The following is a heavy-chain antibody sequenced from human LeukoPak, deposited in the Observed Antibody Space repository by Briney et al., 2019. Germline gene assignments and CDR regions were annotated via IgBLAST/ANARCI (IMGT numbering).Heavy chain of an antibody. CDR1: GFTFSSYA. CDR3: AKDLYGYVSNWFDP. CDR2: ISGSGGST. D-gene: IGHD5-12*01. J-gene: IGHJ5*02. V-gene: IGHV3-23*01. Sequence: GGSLRLSCAASGFTFSSYAMNWVRQAPGKGLEWVSVISGSGGSTYYADSVKGRFTISRDNSKNTLYLQMNSLRAEDTAVYYCAKDLYGYVSNWFDPWGQGTLVTVSS.